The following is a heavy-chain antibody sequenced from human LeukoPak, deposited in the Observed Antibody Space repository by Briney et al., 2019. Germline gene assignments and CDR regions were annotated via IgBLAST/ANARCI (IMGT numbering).Heavy chain of an antibody. J-gene: IGHJ6*03. CDR3: ARDDFWSDRYYYYMDV. CDR1: GYSISSGYY. CDR2: IYHSGRT. D-gene: IGHD3-3*01. V-gene: IGHV4-38-2*02. Sequence: PSEILSLTCTVSGYSISSGYYWGWIRQPPGKGLEWIGSIYHSGRTFYNPSLKSRVTISVDTSKNQFSLKLTSVTAADTAVYYCARDDFWSDRYYYYMDVWGKGTTVTVSS.